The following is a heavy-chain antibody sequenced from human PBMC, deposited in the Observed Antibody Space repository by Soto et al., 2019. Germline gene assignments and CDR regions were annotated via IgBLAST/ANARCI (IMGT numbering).Heavy chain of an antibody. D-gene: IGHD1-26*01. J-gene: IGHJ4*02. CDR2: IYYSGST. CDR3: ARGWVKVGATPFDY. Sequence: NPSETLSLTCTVSGGSISSYYWSWIRQPPGKGLEWIGYIYYSGSTNYNPSLKSRVTISVDTSKNQFSLKLSSVTAADTAVYYCARGWVKVGATPFDYWGQGTLVTVSS. V-gene: IGHV4-59*01. CDR1: GGSISSYY.